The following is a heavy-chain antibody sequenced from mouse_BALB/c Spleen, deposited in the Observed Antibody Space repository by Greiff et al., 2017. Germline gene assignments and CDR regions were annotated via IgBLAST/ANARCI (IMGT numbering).Heavy chain of an antibody. CDR3: ARTSGGYFDY. J-gene: IGHJ2*01. D-gene: IGHD3-1*01. CDR1: GYTFTIYY. CDR2: IYPGDGST. V-gene: IGHV1S56*01. Sequence: VQLQQSGPELVKPGASVKMSCKASGYTFTIYYIHWVKQRPGQGLEWIGWIYPGDGSTKYNEKFKGKTTLTADKSSSTAYMLLSSLTSEDSAIYFCARTSGGYFDYWGQGTTLTVSS.